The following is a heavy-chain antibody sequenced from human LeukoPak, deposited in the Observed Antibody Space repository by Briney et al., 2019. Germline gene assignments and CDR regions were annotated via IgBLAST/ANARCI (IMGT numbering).Heavy chain of an antibody. CDR3: ARLKYNSPWWFDP. Sequence: PSETLSLTCTVSGGSISSYYWSWIRQPPGKGLEWIGVIYHSGNTYYNPSLKSRVTISIDTSKNQFSLKLSSVTAADTAVYYCARLKYNSPWWFDPWGQGTLVTVSS. CDR1: GGSISSYY. J-gene: IGHJ5*02. D-gene: IGHD1-14*01. V-gene: IGHV4-59*08. CDR2: IYHSGNT.